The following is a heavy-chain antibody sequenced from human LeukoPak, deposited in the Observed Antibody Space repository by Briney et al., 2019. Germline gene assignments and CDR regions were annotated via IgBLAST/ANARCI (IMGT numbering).Heavy chain of an antibody. CDR2: IYYSGST. CDR1: GGSISSYY. J-gene: IGHJ6*02. CDR3: ARAMGYCSGGSCYPVYYYGMDV. Sequence: SETLSLTCTVSGGSISSYYWSWIRQPPGKGLEWIGYIYYSGSTNYNPSLKSRVTISVDTSKNQFSLKLSSVTAADTAVYYCARAMGYCSGGSCYPVYYYGMDVWGQGTTVTVSS. D-gene: IGHD2-15*01. V-gene: IGHV4-59*01.